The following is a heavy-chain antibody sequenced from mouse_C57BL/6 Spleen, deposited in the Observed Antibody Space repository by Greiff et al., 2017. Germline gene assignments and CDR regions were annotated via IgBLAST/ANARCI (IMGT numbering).Heavy chain of an antibody. CDR1: GFTFSDYG. CDR2: ISSGSSTI. D-gene: IGHD2-4*01. V-gene: IGHV5-17*01. CDR3: ARQGIYYDYDRYFDY. Sequence: EVKLQESGGGLVKPGGSLQLSCAASGFTFSDYGMHWVRQAPEKGLEWVAYISSGSSTIYYADTVKGRFTISRDNAKNTLFLQMTSLRSEDTAMYYCARQGIYYDYDRYFDYWGQGTTLTVSS. J-gene: IGHJ2*01.